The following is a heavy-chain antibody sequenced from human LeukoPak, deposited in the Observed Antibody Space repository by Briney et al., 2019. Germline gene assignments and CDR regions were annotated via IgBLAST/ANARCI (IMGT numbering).Heavy chain of an antibody. CDR2: INTNTGNP. D-gene: IGHD2-2*01. V-gene: IGHV7-4-1*02. Sequence: ASVKVSCKASGYTLTNYAVNWVRQAPGQGLEWMGWINTNTGNPTYAQGFTGRFVFSLDTSVNTAYLQISSLKAEDTAIYYCARVQGYCSTTSCYPHYWGQGTLVTVSS. CDR3: ARVQGYCSTTSCYPHY. J-gene: IGHJ4*02. CDR1: GYTLTNYA.